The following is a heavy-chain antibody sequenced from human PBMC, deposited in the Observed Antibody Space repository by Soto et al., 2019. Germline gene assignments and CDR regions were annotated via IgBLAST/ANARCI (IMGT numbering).Heavy chain of an antibody. V-gene: IGHV4-61*08. CDR1: GVSVISGGHY. D-gene: IGHD1-7*01. J-gene: IGHJ4*02. CDR3: ASRDPGTSVDY. CDR2: IYRTGST. Sequence: PSETLSLTCSVSGVSVISGGHYWNWIRQFPGKGLEWIGEIYRTGSTNYNPSLKSRVTISLDKSENQFSLKVTSLTAADTAVYYCASRDPGTSVDYWGQGTLVTVSS.